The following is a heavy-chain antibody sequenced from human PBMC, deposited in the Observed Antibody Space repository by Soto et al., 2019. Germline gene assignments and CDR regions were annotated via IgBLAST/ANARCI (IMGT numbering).Heavy chain of an antibody. J-gene: IGHJ5*02. CDR2: ISSHGDTT. CDR3: ARDHYDFWSGFPPTIWFPP. V-gene: IGHV3-23*01. Sequence: EEQLLQSGGGVVQSGGSLRLSCEASGFLFSSYAMNWVRQAPGKGLEWVSSISSHGDTTYYAESVRGRFTISRDNSKNTLFLQMNSLRAGDTAVYFCARDHYDFWSGFPPTIWFPPWGQGTLVTVSS. CDR1: GFLFSSYA. D-gene: IGHD3-3*01.